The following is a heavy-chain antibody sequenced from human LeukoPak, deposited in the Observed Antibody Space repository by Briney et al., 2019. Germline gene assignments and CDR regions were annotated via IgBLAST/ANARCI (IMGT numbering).Heavy chain of an antibody. D-gene: IGHD4-23*01. Sequence: TGGSLRLSCADSGFTFSNYPMNWVRQAPGKGLEYVSAISENGDNTYYADSVKGRAIISRDNSKNTVYLQMGSLIAEDMALYYCARELYGGNEYWGQGTLVTVSS. V-gene: IGHV3-64*02. CDR2: ISENGDNT. CDR1: GFTFSNYP. J-gene: IGHJ4*02. CDR3: ARELYGGNEY.